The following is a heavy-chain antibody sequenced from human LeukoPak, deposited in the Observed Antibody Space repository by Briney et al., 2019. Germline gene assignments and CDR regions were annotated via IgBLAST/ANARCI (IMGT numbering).Heavy chain of an antibody. D-gene: IGHD6-19*01. V-gene: IGHV3-74*01. J-gene: IGHJ4*02. CDR1: GFTFSSYW. CDR3: TRGTIGMAGTDY. CDR2: INPGGSHI. Sequence: GGSLRFSCAASGFTFSSYWMHCVRQAPGKGLVWVSHINPGGSHIRYAVSVKGRFTISRDDAKNTLYLQMNSLRAEDTAVYYCTRGTIGMAGTDYWGQGTLVTVSS.